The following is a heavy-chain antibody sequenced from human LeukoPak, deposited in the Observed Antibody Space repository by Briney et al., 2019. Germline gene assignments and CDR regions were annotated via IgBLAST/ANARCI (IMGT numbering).Heavy chain of an antibody. D-gene: IGHD3-16*01. V-gene: IGHV3-23*01. J-gene: IGHJ4*02. CDR2: ISGSGGST. CDR1: GFTFSSYA. Sequence: PGGSLRLSCAASGFTFSSYAMSWVRQAPGKGLEWVSAISGSGGSTYYADSVKGRFTISRDNSKSTLYLQMNSLRAEDTAVYYCAKDWGEYFDYVWGSFTSFGSWGEGSLVTVSP. CDR3: AKDWGEYFDYVWGSFTSFGS.